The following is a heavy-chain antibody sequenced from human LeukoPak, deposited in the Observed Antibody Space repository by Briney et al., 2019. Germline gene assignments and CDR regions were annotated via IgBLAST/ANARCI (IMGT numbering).Heavy chain of an antibody. D-gene: IGHD2-15*01. CDR3: ARQLQEDCSGGSCYPILYYYYGMDV. Sequence: GRSLRLSCAASGFTFSSYGMHWVRQAPGKGREWVAVIWYDGSNKYYADSVKGRFTISRDNSKNTLYLQMNSLRAEDTAVYYCARQLQEDCSGGSCYPILYYYYGMDVWGQGTTVTVSS. V-gene: IGHV3-33*01. CDR2: IWYDGSNK. CDR1: GFTFSSYG. J-gene: IGHJ6*02.